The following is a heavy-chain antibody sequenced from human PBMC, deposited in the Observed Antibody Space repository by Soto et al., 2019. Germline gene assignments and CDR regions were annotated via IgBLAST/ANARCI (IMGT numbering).Heavy chain of an antibody. CDR2: INGDGTIT. Sequence: EVQLVESGGGLVQPGGSLRLSCAASGFTFTNLWIYWVRQTPEKGLVWVAGINGDGTITAHADSAKGCFTISRDNAKSTLYLHMNRLIIEDTALCYCVRGSRWDQRTLVTVSS. J-gene: IGHJ4*02. CDR1: GFTFTNLW. CDR3: VRGSR. V-gene: IGHV3-74*01.